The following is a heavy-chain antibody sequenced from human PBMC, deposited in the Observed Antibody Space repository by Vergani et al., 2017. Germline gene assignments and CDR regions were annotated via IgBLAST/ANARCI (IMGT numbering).Heavy chain of an antibody. J-gene: IGHJ6*03. V-gene: IGHV5-51*01. CDR3: ARTSLYPTSYYYYMDV. CDR2: IYPGDSDT. D-gene: IGHD2-8*01. Sequence: EVQLVQSGAEVKKPGESLKISCKGSGYSFTSYWIGWVRQMPGKGLEWMGIIYPGDSDTSYSPSFQGQVTISADKSISTAYLQWSSLKASDTAMYYCARTSLYPTSYYYYMDVWGKGTTVTVSS. CDR1: GYSFTSYW.